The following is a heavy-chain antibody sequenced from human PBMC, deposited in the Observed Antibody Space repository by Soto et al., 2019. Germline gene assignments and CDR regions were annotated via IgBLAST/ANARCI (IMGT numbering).Heavy chain of an antibody. D-gene: IGHD6-13*01. Sequence: QLQLQESGSGLVKPSQTLSLTCAVSGGSISSGGYSWSWIRQPPGKGLEWIGYIYHSGSTYYNPCLKRRVTISVDRSKNQFSLKLSSVTAADTAVYYCARETYRSSWHSGNWFDPWGQGTLVTVSS. CDR3: ARETYRSSWHSGNWFDP. J-gene: IGHJ5*02. CDR1: GGSISSGGYS. CDR2: IYHSGST. V-gene: IGHV4-30-2*01.